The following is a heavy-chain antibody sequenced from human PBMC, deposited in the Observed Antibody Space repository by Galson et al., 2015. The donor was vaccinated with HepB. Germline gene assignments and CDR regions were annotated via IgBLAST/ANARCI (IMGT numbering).Heavy chain of an antibody. CDR1: GFTFSSYG. J-gene: IGHJ3*02. CDR2: IWYDGSNK. CDR3: ARDRQVWTSRDAFDI. D-gene: IGHD2-21*01. Sequence: SLRLSCAASGFTFSSYGMHWVRQAPGKGLEWVAVIWYDGSNKYYADSVKGRFTISRDNSKNTLYLQMNSLRAEDTAVYYCARDRQVWTSRDAFDIWGQGTMVTVSS. V-gene: IGHV3-33*01.